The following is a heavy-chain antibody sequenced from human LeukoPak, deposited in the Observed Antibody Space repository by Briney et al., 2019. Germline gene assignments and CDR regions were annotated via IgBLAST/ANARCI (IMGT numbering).Heavy chain of an antibody. Sequence: GGSLRLSCAASGFTFSSYGMHWVRQAPGKGLEWVAVISYDGSNKYYADSVKGRFTISRHNSKNTLYLQMNSLRAEDTAVYYCAKEVQVERRKDGFDIWGQGTMVTVSS. CDR3: AKEVQVERRKDGFDI. V-gene: IGHV3-30*18. D-gene: IGHD1-1*01. CDR1: GFTFSSYG. J-gene: IGHJ3*02. CDR2: ISYDGSNK.